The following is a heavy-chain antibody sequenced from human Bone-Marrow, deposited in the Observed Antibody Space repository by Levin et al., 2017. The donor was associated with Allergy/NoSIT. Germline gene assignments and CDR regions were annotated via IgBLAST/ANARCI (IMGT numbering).Heavy chain of an antibody. CDR1: GFTFSSYS. V-gene: IGHV3-21*01. D-gene: IGHD6-19*01. J-gene: IGHJ4*02. CDR3: ARGSRLRLLSSGWYRLFDY. CDR2: ISSSSSYI. Sequence: GGSLRLSCAASGFTFSSYSMNWVRQAPGKGLEWVSSISSSSSYIYYADSVKGRFTISRDNAKNSLYLQMNSLRAEDTAVYYCARGSRLRLLSSGWYRLFDYWGQGTLVTVSS.